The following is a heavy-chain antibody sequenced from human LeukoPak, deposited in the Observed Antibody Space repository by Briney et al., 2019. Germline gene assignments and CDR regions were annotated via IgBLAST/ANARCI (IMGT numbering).Heavy chain of an antibody. Sequence: SVKVSCKASGGTFSNDAISWMRQAPGQGLEWMGGIIPIFGPINYAQNFKGRVTITADESMSTTYMEVSSLRSEDTAVYYCARESWSPPYYYFGLDVWGQGTTVTVSS. CDR2: IIPIFGPI. V-gene: IGHV1-69*13. D-gene: IGHD2-8*02. CDR3: ARESWSPPYYYFGLDV. J-gene: IGHJ6*02. CDR1: GGTFSNDA.